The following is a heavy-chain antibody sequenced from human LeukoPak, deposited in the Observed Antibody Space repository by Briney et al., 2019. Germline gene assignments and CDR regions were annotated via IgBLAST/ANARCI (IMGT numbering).Heavy chain of an antibody. CDR2: IYHRGST. CDR3: ASQGYSSGWYSDY. Sequence: SETLSLTCAVSGGSIGSINWWSWVRQPPGKGLEWIGEIYHRGSTNYNPSLKSRVTISMDKSKNQFSLKLSSVTAADTAVYYCASQGYSSGWYSDYWGQGTLVTVSS. CDR1: GGSIGSINW. D-gene: IGHD6-19*01. V-gene: IGHV4-4*02. J-gene: IGHJ4*02.